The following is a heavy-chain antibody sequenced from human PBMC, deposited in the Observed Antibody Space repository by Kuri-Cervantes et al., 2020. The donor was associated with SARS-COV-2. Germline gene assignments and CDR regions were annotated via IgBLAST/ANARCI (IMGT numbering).Heavy chain of an antibody. CDR2: VRGKANNYAT. V-gene: IGHV3-73*01. CDR1: GFLFSASA. D-gene: IGHD3-10*01. J-gene: IGHJ4*02. CDR3: ASGYGSGSYYSIPFDY. Sequence: GESLKISCEVSGFLFSASAIHWVRQASGKGLEWVGRVRGKANNYATAYAASVKGRFTISRDDSKNMAYLQMNSLKTEDTAVYYCASGYGSGSYYSIPFDYWGQGTLVTVSS.